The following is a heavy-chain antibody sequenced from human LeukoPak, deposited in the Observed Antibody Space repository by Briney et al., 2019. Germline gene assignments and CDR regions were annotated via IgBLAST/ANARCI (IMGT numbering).Heavy chain of an antibody. CDR1: GGSISSYF. Sequence: PSETLFLTCTVSGGSISSYFCSWIRQPAGKGLEWIGRIYTSGSTNYNPSLKSRVTMSVDTSKNQFSLKLSSVTAADTAVYYCASYGDNNWFDPWGQGTLVTVSS. J-gene: IGHJ5*02. D-gene: IGHD4-17*01. CDR3: ASYGDNNWFDP. CDR2: IYTSGST. V-gene: IGHV4-4*07.